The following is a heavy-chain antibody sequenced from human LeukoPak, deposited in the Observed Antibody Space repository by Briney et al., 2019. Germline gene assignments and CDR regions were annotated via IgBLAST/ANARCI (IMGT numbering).Heavy chain of an antibody. Sequence: PSETLSLTCTVSGGSISSYYWSWIRQPPGKGLEWIGYIYYSGSTNYNPSLKSRVTIAVDTSKNQFSLKLSSVTAADTAVYYCASSGQLVPLDYWGQGTLVTVSS. D-gene: IGHD6-13*01. V-gene: IGHV4-59*01. J-gene: IGHJ4*02. CDR2: IYYSGST. CDR1: GGSISSYY. CDR3: ASSGQLVPLDY.